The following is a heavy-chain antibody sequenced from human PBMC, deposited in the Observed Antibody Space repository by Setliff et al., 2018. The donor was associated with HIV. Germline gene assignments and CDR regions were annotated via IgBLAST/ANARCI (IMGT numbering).Heavy chain of an antibody. CDR1: GYSFTKYE. D-gene: IGHD1-26*01. J-gene: IGHJ4*02. CDR2: VSPSIGNS. V-gene: IGHV1-8*01. CDR3: ARSPDPYSGTTDY. Sequence: GASVKVSCKASGYSFTKYEINWVRQAPGQGLEWLGWVSPSIGNSDFAQKFKGRISLTTDTSIRTAYMELRGLKSDDTAVYFCARSPDPYSGTTDYWGQGTLVTVSS.